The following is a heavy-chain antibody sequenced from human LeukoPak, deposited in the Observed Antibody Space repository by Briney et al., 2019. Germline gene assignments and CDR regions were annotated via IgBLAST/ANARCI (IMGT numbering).Heavy chain of an antibody. CDR3: ARRFYDSSGET. CDR1: GGTFSSYA. D-gene: IGHD3-22*01. V-gene: IGHV1-69*04. CDR2: IIPTFGIA. J-gene: IGHJ5*02. Sequence: SVKVSCKASGGTFSSYAISWVRQAPGQGLEWMGRIIPTFGIANYAQKFQGRVTITADKSTSTAYMELSSLRSEDTAVYYCARRFYDSSGETWGQGTLVTVSS.